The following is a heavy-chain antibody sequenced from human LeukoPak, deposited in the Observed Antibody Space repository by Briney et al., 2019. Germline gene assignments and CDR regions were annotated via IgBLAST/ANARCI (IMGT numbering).Heavy chain of an antibody. CDR1: GYTFTGYD. CDR3: ARQIFGVVIVFDY. V-gene: IGHV1-2*02. CDR2: INTNSGGT. J-gene: IGHJ4*02. Sequence: GASVKVSCKASGYTFTGYDMHWVRQAPGQGLEWMGWINTNSGGTNYAQKFQGRVTMTRDTSISTAYMELSRLRSDDTAVYYCARQIFGVVIVFDYWGQGTLVTVSS. D-gene: IGHD3-3*01.